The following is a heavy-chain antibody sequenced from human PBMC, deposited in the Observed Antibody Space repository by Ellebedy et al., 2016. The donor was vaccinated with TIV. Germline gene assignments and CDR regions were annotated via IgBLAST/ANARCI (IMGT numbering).Heavy chain of an antibody. CDR1: GFIVSANY. J-gene: IGHJ4*02. CDR2: IYGYGRT. CDR3: TRDRRGFLDY. V-gene: IGHV3-53*01. Sequence: GESLKISCAASGFIVSANYITWVRQPPGKGLEWVAVIYGYGRTSYADPVKGRFTITRDISKNTLYLQMNALTGEDAAVYYCTRDRRGFLDYWGQGTPVIVSS.